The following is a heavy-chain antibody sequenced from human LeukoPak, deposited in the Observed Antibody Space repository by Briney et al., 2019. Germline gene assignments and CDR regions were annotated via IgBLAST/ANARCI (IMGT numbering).Heavy chain of an antibody. CDR3: ARDERYYGSGSYS. J-gene: IGHJ4*02. CDR1: GYTFTGYY. CDR2: ISAYNGNT. D-gene: IGHD3-10*01. Sequence: ASVKVSCKASGYTFTGYYMHWVRQAPGQGLEWMGWISAYNGNTNYAQKLQGRVTMTTDTSTSTAYMGLRSLRSDDTAVYYCARDERYYGSGSYSWGQGTLVTVSS. V-gene: IGHV1-18*04.